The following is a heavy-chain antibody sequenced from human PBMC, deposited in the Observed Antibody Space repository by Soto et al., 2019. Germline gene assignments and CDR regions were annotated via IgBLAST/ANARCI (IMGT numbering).Heavy chain of an antibody. J-gene: IGHJ4*02. V-gene: IGHV4-39*01. CDR2: IYYSGST. CDR1: GGSISSSSYY. CDR3: ARPPYSGSYYYFDY. Sequence: QLQLQESGPGLVKPSETLSLTCTVSGGSISSSSYYWGWIRQPPGKGLEWIGSIYYSGSTYYNPSLKSRVTISVDTSKNQFSLKLSSVTAADTAVYYCARPPYSGSYYYFDYWGQGTLVTVSS. D-gene: IGHD1-26*01.